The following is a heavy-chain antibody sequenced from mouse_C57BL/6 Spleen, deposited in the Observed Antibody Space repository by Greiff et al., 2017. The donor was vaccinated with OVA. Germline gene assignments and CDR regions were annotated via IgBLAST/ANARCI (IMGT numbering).Heavy chain of an antibody. CDR1: GYTFTSYW. D-gene: IGHD2-1*01. CDR3: ARYSSLLSQGDAMDY. Sequence: QVQLQQPGAELVMPGASVKLSCKASGYTFTSYWMHWVKQRPGQGLEWIGEIDPSDSYTNYTQKFKGKSTLTVDKSSSTAYMQLSSLTSEDSAVYYCARYSSLLSQGDAMDYWGQGTSVTVSS. J-gene: IGHJ4*01. V-gene: IGHV1-69*01. CDR2: IDPSDSYT.